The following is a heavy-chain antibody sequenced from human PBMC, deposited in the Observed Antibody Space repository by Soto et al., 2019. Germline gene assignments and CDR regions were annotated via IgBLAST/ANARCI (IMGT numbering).Heavy chain of an antibody. Sequence: QVQLVQSGAEVKKPGSSMKVSCKASGGTFRSYAISWVRQAPGQGLEWMGGIIPIFGTANYAQKFQGRVTITADESTSTACMERSSLRSEDTAVYYCAREEDTAEYNWFDPWGQGTLVTVSS. J-gene: IGHJ5*02. CDR1: GGTFRSYA. CDR2: IIPIFGTA. CDR3: AREEDTAEYNWFDP. V-gene: IGHV1-69*01. D-gene: IGHD5-18*01.